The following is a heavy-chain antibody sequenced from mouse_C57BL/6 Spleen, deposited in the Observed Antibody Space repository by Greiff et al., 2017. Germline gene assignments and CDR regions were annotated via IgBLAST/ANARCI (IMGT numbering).Heavy chain of an antibody. J-gene: IGHJ2*01. CDR1: GYTFTSYW. V-gene: IGHV1-55*01. D-gene: IGHD3-2*01. CDR2: IYPGSGST. CDR3: ARDSPGLEHFDY. Sequence: QVQLQQSGAELVKPGASVKMSCKASGYTFTSYWITWVKQRPGQGLEWIGAIYPGSGSTNYNEKFKGKATLTVDTSSSTAYLQLSSLTSEDSAVYYCARDSPGLEHFDYWGQGTTLTVSS.